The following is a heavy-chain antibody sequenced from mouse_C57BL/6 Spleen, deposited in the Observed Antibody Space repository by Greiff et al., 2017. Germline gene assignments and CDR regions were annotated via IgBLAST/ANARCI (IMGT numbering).Heavy chain of an antibody. J-gene: IGHJ2*01. V-gene: IGHV1-80*01. Sequence: QVQLQQSGAELVKPGASVKISCKASGYAFSSYWMNWVKQRPGKGLGWIGQIYPGDGDTNYNGKFKGKATLTADKSSSTAYMQLSSLTSEDSAVYFCARAGITTVVALDYWGQGTTLTVSS. CDR3: ARAGITTVVALDY. CDR2: IYPGDGDT. D-gene: IGHD1-1*01. CDR1: GYAFSSYW.